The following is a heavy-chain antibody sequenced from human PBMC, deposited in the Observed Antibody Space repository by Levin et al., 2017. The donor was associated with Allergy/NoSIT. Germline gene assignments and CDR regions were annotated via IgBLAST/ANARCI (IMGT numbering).Heavy chain of an antibody. CDR2: ISYEGSNK. V-gene: IGHV3-30*18. Sequence: GGSLRLSCAASGFTFSRYGMHWVRQAPGKGLEWVAIISYEGSNKNYADSVKGRFTISRDNSKNTLYLQMNSLRAEDTAVYYCAKDEGEQWLGLYAFDIWGQGTMVTVSS. D-gene: IGHD6-19*01. J-gene: IGHJ3*02. CDR1: GFTFSRYG. CDR3: AKDEGEQWLGLYAFDI.